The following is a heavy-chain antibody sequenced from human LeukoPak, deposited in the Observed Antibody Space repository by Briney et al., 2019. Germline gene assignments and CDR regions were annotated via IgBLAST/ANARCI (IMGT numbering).Heavy chain of an antibody. CDR1: GGSISSYY. CDR2: NDYSRST. CDR3: ASLKRLYYYDSSGYHDY. D-gene: IGHD3-22*01. V-gene: IGHV4-59*01. Sequence: SETLSLTCTVSGGSISSYYWSWIRQPPGKGREWVGHNDYSRSTNYNPSLKRRVPISVDTSKNQFSLKLSSVTAADTAVYYCASLKRLYYYDSSGYHDYWGQGTLVTVSS. J-gene: IGHJ4*02.